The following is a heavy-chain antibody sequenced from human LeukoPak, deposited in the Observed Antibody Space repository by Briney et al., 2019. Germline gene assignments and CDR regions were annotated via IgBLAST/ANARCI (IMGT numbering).Heavy chain of an antibody. D-gene: IGHD4-17*01. CDR3: ARDLVTVTKEFDI. CDR1: GDSFSSHY. CDR2: ISHIGRT. V-gene: IGHV4-59*11. Sequence: SETLSLTCAVSGDSFSSHYWTWIRQSPGTGLEWIGYISHIGRTNYNPSLKSRVTISIDTSKNQFSLKLRSVTAADTAVYYCARDLVTVTKEFDIWGQGTMVSVSS. J-gene: IGHJ3*02.